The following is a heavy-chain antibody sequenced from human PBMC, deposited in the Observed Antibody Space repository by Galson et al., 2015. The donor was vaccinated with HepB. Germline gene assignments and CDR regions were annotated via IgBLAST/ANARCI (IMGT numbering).Heavy chain of an antibody. V-gene: IGHV3-20*04. Sequence: SLRLSCAASGFTFDDYGMSWVRQAPGKGLEWVSGINWNGGSTGYADSVKGRFTISRDNAKNSLYLQMNSLRAEDTALYYCARRIPDWSSSWSGFDYWGQGTLVTVSS. CDR3: ARRIPDWSSSWSGFDY. CDR2: INWNGGST. D-gene: IGHD6-13*01. CDR1: GFTFDDYG. J-gene: IGHJ4*02.